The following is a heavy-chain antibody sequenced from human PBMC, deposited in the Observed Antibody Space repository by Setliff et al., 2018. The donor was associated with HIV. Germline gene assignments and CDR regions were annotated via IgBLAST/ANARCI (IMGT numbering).Heavy chain of an antibody. CDR2: IYYSGRT. CDR1: GGSISSGGYY. CDR3: ARYCGGDCYPSAYYMDD. Sequence: NPSETLSLTCTVSGGSISSGGYYWSWIRQHPGKGLEWIGYIYYSGRTYYNPSLKSRVTISVDTSEIQFSLKLSSVTAADTAVYYCARYCGGDCYPSAYYMDDWGKGTTVTVSS. V-gene: IGHV4-31*03. D-gene: IGHD2-21*01. J-gene: IGHJ6*03.